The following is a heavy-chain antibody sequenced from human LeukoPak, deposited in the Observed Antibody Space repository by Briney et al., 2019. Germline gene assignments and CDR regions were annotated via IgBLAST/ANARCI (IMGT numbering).Heavy chain of an antibody. CDR3: ASSQYYYDSSGLDY. D-gene: IGHD3-22*01. CDR2: IYYSGST. CDR1: GGSISSSSYY. J-gene: IGHJ4*02. V-gene: IGHV4-39*07. Sequence: SETLSLTCTVSGGSISSSSYYWGWIRQPPGKGLEWIGSIYYSGSTYYNPSLKSRVTISVDTSKNQFSLKLSSVTAADTAVYYCASSQYYYDSSGLDYWGQGTLVTVSS.